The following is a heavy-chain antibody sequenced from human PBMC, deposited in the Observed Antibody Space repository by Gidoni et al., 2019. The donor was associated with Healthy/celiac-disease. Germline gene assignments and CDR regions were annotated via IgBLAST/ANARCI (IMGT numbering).Heavy chain of an antibody. D-gene: IGHD2-15*01. CDR3: ARGYCSGGSCYPDY. J-gene: IGHJ4*02. CDR2: ISYDGSNK. Sequence: QVQLVESGGGVVQPGRSLRLSCAASGFPFSSYAMHWVRQAPGKGLEWVAVISYDGSNKYYADSVKGRFTISRDNSKNTLYLQMNSLRAEDTAVYYCARGYCSGGSCYPDYWGQGTLVTVSS. CDR1: GFPFSSYA. V-gene: IGHV3-30-3*01.